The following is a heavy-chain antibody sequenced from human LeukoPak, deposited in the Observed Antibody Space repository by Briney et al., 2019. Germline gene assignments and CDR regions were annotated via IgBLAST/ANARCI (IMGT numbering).Heavy chain of an antibody. Sequence: SETLSLTCTVSGGSISSSSYYWGWIRQPPGKGLEWIGSIYYSGSANYNPSLKSRVTISVDTSKNQFSLKLSSVTAADTAVYYCARVVPYDFWSGYYDYWGQGTLVTVSS. V-gene: IGHV4-39*07. D-gene: IGHD3-3*01. CDR3: ARVVPYDFWSGYYDY. CDR1: GGSISSSSYY. J-gene: IGHJ4*02. CDR2: IYYSGSA.